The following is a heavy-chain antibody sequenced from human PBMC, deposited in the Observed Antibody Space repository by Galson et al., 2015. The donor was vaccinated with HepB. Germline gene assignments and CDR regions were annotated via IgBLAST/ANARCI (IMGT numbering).Heavy chain of an antibody. CDR3: TRPGYSSGVDY. CDR2: IRSKANNYAT. D-gene: IGHD6-19*01. Sequence: SLRLSCAASGFTFSSYAMHWVRQASGKGLEWVARIRSKANNYATAYAASVKGRFTISRDDAKNTAYLEMDSLKTEDTAVYYCTRPGYSSGVDYWGQGTLVTVSS. V-gene: IGHV3-73*01. CDR1: GFTFSSYA. J-gene: IGHJ4*02.